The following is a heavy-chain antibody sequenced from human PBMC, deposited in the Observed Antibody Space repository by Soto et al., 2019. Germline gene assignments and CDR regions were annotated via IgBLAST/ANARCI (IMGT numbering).Heavy chain of an antibody. Sequence: QVQLVQSEGDVRQPGASVKVSCKASGYTFSSYGIIWVRQAPGQGLEWMGYISPNSGDTRNAPNLQGRVTMTTDTSTTTAYMDLGSRNSDDTAVNDGACEMWTRSGPQNFFDYWGLGALVTVSS. CDR1: GYTFSSYG. CDR3: ACEMWTRSGPQNFFDY. J-gene: IGHJ4*02. V-gene: IGHV1-18*01. D-gene: IGHD6-25*01. CDR2: ISPNSGDT.